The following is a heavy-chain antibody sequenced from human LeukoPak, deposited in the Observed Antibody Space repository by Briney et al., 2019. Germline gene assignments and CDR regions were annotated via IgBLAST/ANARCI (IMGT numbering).Heavy chain of an antibody. J-gene: IGHJ6*02. V-gene: IGHV4-59*01. CDR3: ARSVYYGSGSYYNYYSYGMDV. D-gene: IGHD3-10*01. CDR2: IYYSGST. CDR1: GGSISSYY. Sequence: SETLSLTCTVSGGSISSYYWSWIRQPPGKGLEWIGYIYYSGSTNYNPSLKSRVTKSVDTSKKQFSLKLSSVTAADTAVYYCARSVYYGSGSYYNYYSYGMDVWGQGTTVTVSS.